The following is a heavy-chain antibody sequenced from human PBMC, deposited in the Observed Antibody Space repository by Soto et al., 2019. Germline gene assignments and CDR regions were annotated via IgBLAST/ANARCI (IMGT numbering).Heavy chain of an antibody. CDR1: GFTFSTTG. J-gene: IGHJ5*02. CDR3: AKDLYGAGWYNYFDP. D-gene: IGHD6-19*01. Sequence: QVHLMESGGGVVQPGRSLRLSCAASGFTFSTTGMHWVRQAPGKGLEWVAMISHDGGVKHYTDSVKGRFTISRDTSNNTVYLQMNSLRPEDTAMYHCAKDLYGAGWYNYFDPWGQGTLVTVSS. CDR2: ISHDGGVK. V-gene: IGHV3-30*18.